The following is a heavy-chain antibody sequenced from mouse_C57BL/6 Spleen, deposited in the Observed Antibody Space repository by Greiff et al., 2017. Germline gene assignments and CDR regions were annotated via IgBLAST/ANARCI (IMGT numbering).Heavy chain of an antibody. D-gene: IGHD1-1*01. CDR2: ISSGSSTI. Sequence: EVKLVESGGGLVKPGGSLKLSCAASGFTFSDYGMHWVRQAPEKGLEWVAYISSGSSTIYYADTVKGRFTISRDNAKNTLFLQMTSLRSEDTAMYYCARGGGSSPWFAYWGQGTLVTVSA. J-gene: IGHJ3*01. V-gene: IGHV5-17*01. CDR3: ARGGGSSPWFAY. CDR1: GFTFSDYG.